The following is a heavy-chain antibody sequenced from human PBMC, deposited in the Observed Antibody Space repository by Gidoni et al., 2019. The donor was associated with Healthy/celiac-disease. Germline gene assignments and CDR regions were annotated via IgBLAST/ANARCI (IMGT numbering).Heavy chain of an antibody. CDR1: GGPISSSSYY. D-gene: IGHD4-17*01. CDR2: IYYSWST. CDR3: ARRATVTTGDY. Sequence: QLQLQESGPGLVTPSETLSLTCTVSGGPISSSSYYWGWIRQHPGKGLEWIGSIYYSWSTYYNPSLKSRVTISVDTSKNQFSLKLSSVTAADTAVYYCARRATVTTGDYWGQGTLVTVSS. V-gene: IGHV4-39*01. J-gene: IGHJ4*02.